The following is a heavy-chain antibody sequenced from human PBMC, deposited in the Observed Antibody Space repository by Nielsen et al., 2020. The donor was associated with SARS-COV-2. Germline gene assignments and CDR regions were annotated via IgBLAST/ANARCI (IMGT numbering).Heavy chain of an antibody. CDR3: ARGSFGVVITAKNNWFDP. V-gene: IGHV3-23*01. J-gene: IGHJ5*02. CDR1: GFTFSSYA. D-gene: IGHD3-3*01. CDR2: ISGSGGST. Sequence: GESLKISCAASGFTFSSYAMSWVRQAPGKGLEWVSAISGSGGSTYYADSVKGRFTISRDNSKNTLYLQMNSLRAEDTAVYYCARGSFGVVITAKNNWFDPWGQGTLVTVSS.